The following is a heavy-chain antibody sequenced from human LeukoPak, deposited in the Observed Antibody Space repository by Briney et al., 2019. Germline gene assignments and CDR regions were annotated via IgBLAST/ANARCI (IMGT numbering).Heavy chain of an antibody. CDR3: ARQKCTSTSCLTKNAFDT. J-gene: IGHJ3*02. D-gene: IGHD2-2*01. CDR1: GSISSYY. V-gene: IGHV4-4*09. Sequence: SETLSLTCTVSGSISSYYWSWIRQPPGKGLEWIGYIYTSGSTNYNPSLKSRVTISVDTSKNQFSLNLSSVTAADTAVYYCARQKCTSTSCLTKNAFDTWGQGTMVTVSS. CDR2: IYTSGST.